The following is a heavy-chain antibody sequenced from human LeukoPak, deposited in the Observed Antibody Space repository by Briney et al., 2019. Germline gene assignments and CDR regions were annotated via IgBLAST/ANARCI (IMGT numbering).Heavy chain of an antibody. D-gene: IGHD6-19*01. CDR3: ARSQAVAGTLDY. CDR2: ISYDGGNK. Sequence: GGSLRLSCAASGFTFSSYAMHWVRQAPGKGLEWVAVISYDGGNKYYADSVKGRFTISRDNSKNTLYLQMNSLRAEDTAVYYCARSQAVAGTLDYWGQGTLVTVSS. J-gene: IGHJ4*02. V-gene: IGHV3-30*01. CDR1: GFTFSSYA.